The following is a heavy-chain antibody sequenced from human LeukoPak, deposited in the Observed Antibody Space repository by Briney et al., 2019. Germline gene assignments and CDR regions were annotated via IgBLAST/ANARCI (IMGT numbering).Heavy chain of an antibody. V-gene: IGHV3-30*18. CDR1: GFTFSSYG. CDR2: VSSDGSNK. Sequence: GGSLRLSCAASGFTFSSYGMHWVRQAPGKGLEWVAVVSSDGSNKYYADSVKGRFTISRDTSKNTLYLQMNSLRTEDTALYYCAKDIARPYSSSWYARGGDFDYWGQGTLVTVSS. CDR3: AKDIARPYSSSWYARGGDFDY. J-gene: IGHJ4*02. D-gene: IGHD6-13*01.